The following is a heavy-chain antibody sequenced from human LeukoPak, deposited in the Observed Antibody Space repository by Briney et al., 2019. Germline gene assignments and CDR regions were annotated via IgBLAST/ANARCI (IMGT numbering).Heavy chain of an antibody. J-gene: IGHJ6*02. Sequence: GGSLRLSCAASGFTFSNYAMTWVRQAPGKGLEWVSSISGTGGRTYSADSVKGRFTISRDNSKNTLYLQMKNLRVEHTAVYYCAKGLHGGVGYGVDVWGQGTTVSVSS. D-gene: IGHD3-16*01. V-gene: IGHV3-23*01. CDR3: AKGLHGGVGYGVDV. CDR2: ISGTGGRT. CDR1: GFTFSNYA.